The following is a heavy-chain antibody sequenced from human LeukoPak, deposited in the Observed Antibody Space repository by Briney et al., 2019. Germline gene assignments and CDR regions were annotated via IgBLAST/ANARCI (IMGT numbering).Heavy chain of an antibody. Sequence: PSETLSLTCTVSDSSITSTYYWALFRQPPGKGLEWIAAVFRLQTVRTFNNPSLGSRVTMSLDPSHNQFSLNLTSVTAADTALYSCARVLHPPYLIDFWGQGTLVTVSS. V-gene: IGHV4-38-2*02. CDR3: ARVLHPPYLIDF. CDR1: DSSITSTYY. J-gene: IGHJ4*02. D-gene: IGHD4-11*01. CDR2: VFRLQTVRT.